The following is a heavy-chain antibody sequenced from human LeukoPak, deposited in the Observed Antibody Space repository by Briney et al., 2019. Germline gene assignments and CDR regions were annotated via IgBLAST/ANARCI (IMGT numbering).Heavy chain of an antibody. CDR2: INDDETST. V-gene: IGHV3-74*01. CDR3: ATTGSGSYYDY. J-gene: IGHJ4*02. Sequence: GGSLRLSCAASGFSFSSSWMHWVRQVPGKGLEWVSRINDDETSTTYAESVKGRFTISRDNAKNTLFLQMNSLRAEDTAVYSCATTGSGSYYDYWGQGTLVTVSS. CDR1: GFSFSSSW. D-gene: IGHD1-26*01.